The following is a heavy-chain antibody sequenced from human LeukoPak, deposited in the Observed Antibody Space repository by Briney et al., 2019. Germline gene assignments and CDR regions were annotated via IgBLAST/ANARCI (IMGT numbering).Heavy chain of an antibody. CDR2: IKQDETEK. CDR3: ARRYFDY. Sequence: RPGGSLRLSCTASGFTFSNFWMGWVRQAPGKGLEWVANIKQDETEKFYLGSVKGRFTISRDNAKNSLYLQMNSLRAEDTAVYYCARRYFDYWGQGTLVTVSS. V-gene: IGHV3-7*01. CDR1: GFTFSNFW. J-gene: IGHJ4*02.